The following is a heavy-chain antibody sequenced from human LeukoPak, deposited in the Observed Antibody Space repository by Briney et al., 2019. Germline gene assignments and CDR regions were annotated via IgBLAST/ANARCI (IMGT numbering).Heavy chain of an antibody. J-gene: IGHJ3*02. CDR1: GYTFTSYD. D-gene: IGHD6-13*01. Sequence: ASVKVSCKASGYTFTSYDINWVRQATGQGLEWMGWMNPNSGNTGYAQKFQGRVTITRNTSISTAYMELRSLRSDDTAVYYCASWWGSRDRVEAFDIWGQGTMVTVSS. V-gene: IGHV1-8*03. CDR3: ASWWGSRDRVEAFDI. CDR2: MNPNSGNT.